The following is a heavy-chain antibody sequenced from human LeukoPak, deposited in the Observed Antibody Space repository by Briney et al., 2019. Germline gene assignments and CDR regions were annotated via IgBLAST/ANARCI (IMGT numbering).Heavy chain of an antibody. V-gene: IGHV3-21*01. CDR1: GFTFSSYS. J-gene: IGHJ6*02. Sequence: TGGSLRLSCAASGFTFSSYSMNWVRQAPGKGLEWVSSISSSSSYIYYADSVKGRFTISRDNAKNSLYLQMNSLRAEDTAVYYCARDRPDDYGDYSYYYYGMDVWGQGTTVTVSS. CDR2: ISSSSSYI. D-gene: IGHD4-17*01. CDR3: ARDRPDDYGDYSYYYYGMDV.